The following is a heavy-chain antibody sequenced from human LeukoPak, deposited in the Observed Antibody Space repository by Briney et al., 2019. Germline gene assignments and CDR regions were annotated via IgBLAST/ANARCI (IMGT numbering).Heavy chain of an antibody. V-gene: IGHV4-59*01. J-gene: IGHJ4*02. CDR3: ARAILSGYPDS. Sequence: SEALSLTCTVSGGSISSYYWSWIRQPPGKGLEWIGYIYDSGSTNYNPSLKSRVTISVDTSKNQFSLKLSSVTAADTAVYYCARAILSGYPDSWGQGTLVIVFS. D-gene: IGHD3-3*01. CDR1: GGSISSYY. CDR2: IYDSGST.